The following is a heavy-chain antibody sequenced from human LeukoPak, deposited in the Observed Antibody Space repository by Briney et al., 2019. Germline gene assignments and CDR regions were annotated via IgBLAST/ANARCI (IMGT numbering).Heavy chain of an antibody. CDR1: GYTFTSYG. V-gene: IGHV1-18*01. Sequence: ASVKVSCKASGYTFTSYGISWVRQAPGQGLEWMGWISAYNSNTNYAQKFQGRITMTTDKSTRTAYMELRSLRYDDTAVYYCARDLKMGYSSGSYSWGTGSSNDYWGQGTLVTVSS. CDR3: ARDLKMGYSSGSYSWGTGSSNDY. J-gene: IGHJ4*02. CDR2: ISAYNSNT. D-gene: IGHD6-19*01.